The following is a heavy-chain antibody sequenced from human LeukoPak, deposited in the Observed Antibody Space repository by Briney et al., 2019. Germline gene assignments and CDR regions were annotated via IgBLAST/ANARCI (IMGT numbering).Heavy chain of an antibody. V-gene: IGHV4-59*01. D-gene: IGHD2-2*01. J-gene: IGHJ4*02. CDR2: VYYSGST. CDR3: ARDLYCSSTSCSDY. CDR1: GGSISSYY. Sequence: SETLSLTCTVSGGSISSYYWSWIRQPPGKGLEWIGYVYYSGSTNYNPSLKSRVTISVDTPKNQFSLKLTSVTAADTAVYYCARDLYCSSTSCSDYWGQGTLVTVSS.